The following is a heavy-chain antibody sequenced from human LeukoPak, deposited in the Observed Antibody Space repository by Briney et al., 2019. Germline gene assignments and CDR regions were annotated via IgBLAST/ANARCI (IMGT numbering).Heavy chain of an antibody. J-gene: IGHJ4*02. CDR3: ARQTSGSYRGAFDC. D-gene: IGHD3-10*01. CDR2: IKPDGSAQ. CDR1: GFTFSNSW. V-gene: IGHV3-7*01. Sequence: PGGSLRLSCAASGFTFSNSWMSWVRQAPGKGLEWVATIKPDGSAQYYVDSVKGRFTISRDNAKNSLFLQINSLRAEDTAVYYCARQTSGSYRGAFDCWGQGTLVTVSS.